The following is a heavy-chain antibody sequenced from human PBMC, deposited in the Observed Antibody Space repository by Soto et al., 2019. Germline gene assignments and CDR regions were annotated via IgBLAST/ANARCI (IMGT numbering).Heavy chain of an antibody. CDR1: GYTFTSYY. Sequence: ASVKVSCKASGYTFTSYYMHWVRQAPGQGLEWMGIINPSGGSTSYAQKFQGRVTMTRDTSTSTVYMELSSLRSEDTAVYYCAAAAGLPMTAFDIWGQGTMVTVSS. CDR3: AAAAGLPMTAFDI. D-gene: IGHD6-19*01. V-gene: IGHV1-46*01. J-gene: IGHJ3*02. CDR2: INPSGGST.